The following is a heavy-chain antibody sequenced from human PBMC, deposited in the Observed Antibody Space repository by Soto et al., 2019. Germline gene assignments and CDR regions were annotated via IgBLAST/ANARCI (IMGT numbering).Heavy chain of an antibody. Sequence: ASVRVSCKASGYAFTSYDINWVRQATGQGLEWMGWMNPNSGNTGYAQKFQGRVTMTRNTSISTAYMELSSLRSEDTAVYYCARERTVAGNDYWGQGTLVTVSS. V-gene: IGHV1-8*01. J-gene: IGHJ4*02. D-gene: IGHD6-19*01. CDR2: MNPNSGNT. CDR1: GYAFTSYD. CDR3: ARERTVAGNDY.